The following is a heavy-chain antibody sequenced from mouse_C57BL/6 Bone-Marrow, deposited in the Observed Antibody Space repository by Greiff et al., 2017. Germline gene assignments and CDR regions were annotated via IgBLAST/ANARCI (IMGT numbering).Heavy chain of an antibody. Sequence: VQLQQSGTVLARPGASVKMSCKTSGYTFTSYWMHWVQQRPGQGLEWIGAIYPGNSDTSYNQKFKGKAKLTAVTSASTAYMELSSLTNEDSAFYYCTRWGFYYDCGGFAYWGQGTLVTVSA. CDR3: TRWGFYYDCGGFAY. CDR2: IYPGNSDT. J-gene: IGHJ3*01. CDR1: GYTFTSYW. V-gene: IGHV1-5*01. D-gene: IGHD2-4*01.